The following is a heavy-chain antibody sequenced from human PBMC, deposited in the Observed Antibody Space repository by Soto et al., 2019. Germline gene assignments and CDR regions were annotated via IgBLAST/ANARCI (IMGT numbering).Heavy chain of an antibody. V-gene: IGHV1-3*01. D-gene: IGHD3-10*01. Sequence: QVQLVQSGAEVKKPGASVKVSCKASGYTFTSYAMHWVRQAPGQRLEWMGWINAGNGNTKYSQKFQGRVTSTRDTSASTAYMELSSLRSEDTAVYYCASSRITMVPYGMDVWGQGTTVTVSS. CDR2: INAGNGNT. CDR1: GYTFTSYA. CDR3: ASSRITMVPYGMDV. J-gene: IGHJ6*02.